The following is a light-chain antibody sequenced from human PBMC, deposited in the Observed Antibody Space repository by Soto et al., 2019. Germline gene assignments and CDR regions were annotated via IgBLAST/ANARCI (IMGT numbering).Light chain of an antibody. CDR2: DAY. CDR1: QSFRGL. J-gene: IGKJ5*01. Sequence: EVVLTQSPVTLSLSPWERATLSCRASQSFRGLLAWYQQKPGQAPRLLIYDAYNRATGIPPRFSGSGSGTDFTLTISSLEPEDSVVYYCQQRRMWPITFGQGTRLEI. CDR3: QQRRMWPIT. V-gene: IGKV3-11*01.